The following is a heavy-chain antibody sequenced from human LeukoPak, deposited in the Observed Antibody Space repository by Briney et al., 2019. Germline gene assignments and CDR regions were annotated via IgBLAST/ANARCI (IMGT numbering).Heavy chain of an antibody. J-gene: IGHJ4*02. V-gene: IGHV1-69*01. Sequence: SVKVSCKASGGTFSSYAISWVRQAPGQGLEWMGGIIPIFGTANYAQKFQGRVTITADESTSTAYMELSSLRSDDTAVYYCARETSIAAAGTNYFDYWGQGTLVTVSS. CDR3: ARETSIAAAGTNYFDY. CDR2: IIPIFGTA. CDR1: GGTFSSYA. D-gene: IGHD6-13*01.